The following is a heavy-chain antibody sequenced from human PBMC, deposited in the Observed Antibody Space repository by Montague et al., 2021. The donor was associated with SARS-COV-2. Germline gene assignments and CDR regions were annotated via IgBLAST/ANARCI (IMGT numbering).Heavy chain of an antibody. Sequence: SETLSLTCAVYGGSFSDYPWTWIRQPPGKGLQWIGQIRHSGATKYNPSLESRLTISVDTSKNQFSLKLSSVTAADTAVYYCAREGSGRGYYYYGMDVWGQGTTVTVSS. V-gene: IGHV4-34*01. CDR3: AREGSGRGYYYYGMDV. D-gene: IGHD3-10*01. CDR1: GGSFSDYP. CDR2: IRHSGAT. J-gene: IGHJ6*02.